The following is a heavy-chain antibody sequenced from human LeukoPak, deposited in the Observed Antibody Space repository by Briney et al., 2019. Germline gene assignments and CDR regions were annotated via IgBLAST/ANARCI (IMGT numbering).Heavy chain of an antibody. CDR3: MKDALISYRGAWSHSDY. Sequence: GGSLRLSCAASGFTFSSYAMSWVRQAPGKGLEWVSAISGSGGSTYYADSVKGRFTISRDNSKNTLYLQMNSLRAEDTAVYYCMKDALISYRGAWSHSDYWGQGTLVTVSS. J-gene: IGHJ4*02. CDR2: ISGSGGST. V-gene: IGHV3-23*01. CDR1: GFTFSSYA. D-gene: IGHD2-2*01.